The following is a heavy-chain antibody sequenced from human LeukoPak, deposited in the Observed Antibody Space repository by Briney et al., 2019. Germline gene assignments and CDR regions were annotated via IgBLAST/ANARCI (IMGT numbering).Heavy chain of an antibody. CDR1: GYTFTSYD. J-gene: IGHJ4*02. CDR3: ASRRTIFGVVGSFDY. Sequence: ASVKVPCKASGYTFTSYDINWVRQATGQGLEWMGWMNPNSGNTGYAQKFQGRVTMTRNTSISTAYMELSSLRSEDTAVYYCASRRTIFGVVGSFDYWGQGTLVTVSS. CDR2: MNPNSGNT. V-gene: IGHV1-8*01. D-gene: IGHD3-3*01.